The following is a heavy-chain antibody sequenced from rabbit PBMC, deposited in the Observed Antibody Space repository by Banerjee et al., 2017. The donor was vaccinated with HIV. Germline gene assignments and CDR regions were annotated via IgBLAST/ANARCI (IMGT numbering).Heavy chain of an antibody. Sequence: QEQLEESGGDLVKPEGSLTLTCKASGFSFSNKYVMCWVRQAPGKGLEWIACTSSGSTWYASWAKGRFTISKTSSTTVTLQMTSLTAADTATYFCARDLAGVIGWNFNLWGQGTLVTVS. CDR1: GFSFSNKYV. J-gene: IGHJ4*01. V-gene: IGHV1S45*01. CDR3: ARDLAGVIGWNFNL. CDR2: TSSGST. D-gene: IGHD4-1*01.